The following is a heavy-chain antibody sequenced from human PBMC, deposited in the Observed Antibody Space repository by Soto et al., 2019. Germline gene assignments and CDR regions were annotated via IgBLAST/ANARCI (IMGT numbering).Heavy chain of an antibody. J-gene: IGHJ4*02. V-gene: IGHV3-21*01. CDR1: GFTFGDYA. Sequence: PGGSLRLSCTASGFTFGDYAMSWVRQTQEKGLEWVSSISSTSSYTHYSDSVKGRFTISRDNANNSLFLQMNSLRAEDTATYYCARDLALAGNYWGQGVLVTVSS. CDR3: ARDLALAGNY. D-gene: IGHD6-19*01. CDR2: ISSTSSYT.